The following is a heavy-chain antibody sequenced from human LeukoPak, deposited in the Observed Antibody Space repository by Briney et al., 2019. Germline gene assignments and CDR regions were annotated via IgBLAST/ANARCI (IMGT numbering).Heavy chain of an antibody. CDR1: GFTFSSYE. Sequence: PGGSLRLSRAASGFTFSSYEMNWVRQAPGKGLEWVSYISSSGSTIYYADSVKGRFTISRDNAKNSLYLQMNSLRAEDTAVYYCARSGYCTNGVCYNDAFDIWGQGTMVTVSS. CDR2: ISSSGSTI. V-gene: IGHV3-48*03. D-gene: IGHD2-8*01. J-gene: IGHJ3*02. CDR3: ARSGYCTNGVCYNDAFDI.